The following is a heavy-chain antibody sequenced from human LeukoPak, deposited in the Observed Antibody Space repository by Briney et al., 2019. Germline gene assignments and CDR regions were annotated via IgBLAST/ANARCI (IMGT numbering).Heavy chain of an antibody. V-gene: IGHV3-30-3*01. D-gene: IGHD6-25*01. CDR1: GFTFNSYA. CDR2: ISYDGNNK. J-gene: IGHJ4*02. CDR3: ARDVIAAAGGFAEY. Sequence: QPGGSLRLSCAASGFTFNSYALHWVRQAPGKGLDWVAAISYDGNNKYYADSVKGRFTISRDSSKNTLYLQMNSLRPEDTAVYHCARDVIAAAGGFAEYWGQGTLVTVSS.